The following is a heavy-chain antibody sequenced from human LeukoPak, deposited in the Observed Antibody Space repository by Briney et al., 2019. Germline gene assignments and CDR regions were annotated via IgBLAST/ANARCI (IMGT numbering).Heavy chain of an antibody. Sequence: GGSPRLSCAASGFTVTTNYMTWVRQAPGKGLEWVSTIYAKGDTKFADSVKGRFSTSRDTAKNTLYLQMNSLTAEDTAVYYCARDGVNGWDALNILGQGTLVTVSS. CDR3: ARDGVNGWDALNI. J-gene: IGHJ3*02. CDR1: GFTVTTNY. D-gene: IGHD1-1*01. CDR2: IYAKGDT. V-gene: IGHV3-66*01.